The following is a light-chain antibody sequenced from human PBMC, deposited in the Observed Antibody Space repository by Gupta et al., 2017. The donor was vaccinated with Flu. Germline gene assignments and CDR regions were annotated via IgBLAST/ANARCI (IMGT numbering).Light chain of an antibody. CDR2: EGS. CDR1: SSDVGSYNL. J-gene: IGLJ1*01. Sequence: QSALTQPASVSGSPGQSITISCTGTSSDVGSYNLVSWYQQHPGKAPKLMIYEGSKRPSGVSNRFSGSKSGNTASLTISGPQAEDEADYYCCSYAGSSTWVFGTGTKVTVL. V-gene: IGLV2-23*01. CDR3: CSYAGSSTWV.